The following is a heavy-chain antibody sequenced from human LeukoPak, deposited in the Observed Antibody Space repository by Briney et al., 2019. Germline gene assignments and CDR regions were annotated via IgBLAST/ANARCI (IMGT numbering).Heavy chain of an antibody. CDR2: ISGSGGST. J-gene: IGHJ4*02. V-gene: IGHV3-23*01. CDR1: GFTFSSYA. D-gene: IGHD1-26*01. CDR3: AKDPSSGSYYAY. Sequence: GGSLRLSCAASGFTFSSYAMSWVRQAPGKGLEGVSAISGSGGSTYYADSVKGRFTISRDNSKNALYLQMNSLRAEDTAVYYCAKDPSSGSYYAYWGQGTLVTVSS.